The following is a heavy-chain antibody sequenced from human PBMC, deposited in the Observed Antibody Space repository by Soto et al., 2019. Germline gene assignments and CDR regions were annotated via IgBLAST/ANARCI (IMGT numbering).Heavy chain of an antibody. CDR1: GFTFSNAW. J-gene: IGHJ6*02. V-gene: IGHV3-15*01. CDR2: IKSKTDGGTT. Sequence: GGSLRLSCAASGFTFSNAWMSWVRQAPGKGLEWVGRIKSKTDGGTTGYAAPVKGRFTISRDDSKNTLYLQMNSLKTEDTAVYYCTTDIVVVPAAPIHYYYYGMDVWGQGTTVTVSS. D-gene: IGHD2-2*01. CDR3: TTDIVVVPAAPIHYYYYGMDV.